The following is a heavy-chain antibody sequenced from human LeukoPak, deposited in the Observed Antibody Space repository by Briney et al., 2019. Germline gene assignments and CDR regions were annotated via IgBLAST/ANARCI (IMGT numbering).Heavy chain of an antibody. CDR1: GGSISSSTYY. D-gene: IGHD3-10*01. J-gene: IGHJ4*02. Sequence: PSETLSLTCNVSGGSISSSTYYWGWSRQPPGKGLEWIGCIYNSGSTYYNPSLKSRVTIAVDTSKNQFSLKLSSVTAADTAVYYCVGEEYGTGSYYKSSDWGQGTLVTVSS. V-gene: IGHV4-39*01. CDR3: VGEEYGTGSYYKSSD. CDR2: IYNSGST.